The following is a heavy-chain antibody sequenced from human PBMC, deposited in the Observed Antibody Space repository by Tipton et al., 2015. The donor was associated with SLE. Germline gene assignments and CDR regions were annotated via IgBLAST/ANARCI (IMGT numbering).Heavy chain of an antibody. V-gene: IGHV1-18*01. CDR3: AWASAIFGVDPSFDY. CDR1: GYTFTTYG. D-gene: IGHD3-3*01. J-gene: IGHJ4*02. CDR2: ISAYNGNT. Sequence: QSGAEVKKPGASVKVPCKASGYTFTTYGITWVRQAPGQGLEWMGWISAYNGNTNYAQELQGRVTMTTDTSTSTAYMELRSLRSDDTAVYYCAWASAIFGVDPSFDYWGQGTLVTVSS.